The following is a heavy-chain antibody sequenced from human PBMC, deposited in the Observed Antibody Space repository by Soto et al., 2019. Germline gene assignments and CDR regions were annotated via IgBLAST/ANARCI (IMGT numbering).Heavy chain of an antibody. Sequence: SETLSLTCTVSGDSITSNSYFWAWIRQPPGKGLEWIGSIYYSGTTYYNPSLKSRVTISVDRSKNQFSLNVISVTAADTAVYYCRRSSRYSTDVWGQGTTVTVSS. V-gene: IGHV4-39*01. J-gene: IGHJ6*02. D-gene: IGHD6-13*01. CDR1: GDSITSNSYF. CDR2: IYYSGTT. CDR3: RRSSRYSTDV.